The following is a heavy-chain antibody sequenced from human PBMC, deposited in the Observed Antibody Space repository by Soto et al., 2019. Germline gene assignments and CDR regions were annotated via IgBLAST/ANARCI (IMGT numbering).Heavy chain of an antibody. CDR3: AKHVAAAGLLGRYYYGLDV. CDR1: GFTFSSYG. CDR2: ILYDGNKK. Sequence: GGSLRLSCAASGFTFSSYGMHWVRQAPGKGLEWVAVILYDGNKKYYADSVKGRFTISRDNSKNTLYLQMDSLRGEDTAVYYCAKHVAAAGLLGRYYYGLDVWGQGTTVTVSS. J-gene: IGHJ6*02. D-gene: IGHD6-13*01. V-gene: IGHV3-30*18.